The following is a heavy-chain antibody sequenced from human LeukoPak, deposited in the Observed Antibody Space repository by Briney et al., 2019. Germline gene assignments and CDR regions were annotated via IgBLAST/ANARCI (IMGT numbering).Heavy chain of an antibody. CDR2: INHSGST. CDR1: GGSFSGYY. Sequence: SETLSLTCAVYGGSFSGYYWSWIRQPPGKGLEWIGEINHSGSTNYNPSLKSRVTISVDTSKNQFSLKLSSVTAADTAVYYCARGPEVVTAFNWGQGTLVTVSS. CDR3: ARGPEVVTAFN. D-gene: IGHD2-21*02. V-gene: IGHV4-34*01. J-gene: IGHJ4*02.